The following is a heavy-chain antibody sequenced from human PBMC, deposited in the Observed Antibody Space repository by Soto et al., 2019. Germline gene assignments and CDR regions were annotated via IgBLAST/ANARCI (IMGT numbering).Heavy chain of an antibody. CDR3: ARGTVYCSSTSCQDGEYYYYYGMDV. CDR1: GGSISSGGYY. Sequence: SETLSLTCTVSGGSISSGGYYWSWIRQPPGKGLEWIGEINHSGSTNYNPSLKSRVTISVDTSKNQFSLKLSSVTAADTAVYYCARGTVYCSSTSCQDGEYYYYYGMDVWGQGTTVTVSS. CDR2: INHSGST. J-gene: IGHJ6*02. D-gene: IGHD2-2*01. V-gene: IGHV4-39*07.